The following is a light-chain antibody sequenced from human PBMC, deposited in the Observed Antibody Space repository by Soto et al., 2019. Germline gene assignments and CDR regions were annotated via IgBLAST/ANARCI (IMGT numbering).Light chain of an antibody. J-gene: IGKJ5*01. CDR3: QQANNFPVT. CDR2: DSS. CDR1: HGISSW. Sequence: IQMTQSPSSVSASVGDRVTITFRAIHGISSWLACYQQKPGKAPKLLIYDSSSLQSGVPSRFSGSGSGTDFILTIGSLQHEDSATYYCQQANNFPVTFGQGTRLEIK. V-gene: IGKV1-12*01.